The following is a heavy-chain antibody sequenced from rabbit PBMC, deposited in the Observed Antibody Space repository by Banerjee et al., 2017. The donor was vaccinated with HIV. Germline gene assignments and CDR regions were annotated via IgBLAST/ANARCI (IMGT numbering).Heavy chain of an antibody. CDR1: GIDFSNNCV. CDR3: ARDYTAKRWYLDL. D-gene: IGHD7-1*01. CDR2: IYISTGSI. J-gene: IGHJ4*01. V-gene: IGHV1S40*01. Sequence: QSLEESGGGLVKPGGTLTLTCKASGIDFSNNCVMCWVRQAPGKGLEWIGCIYISTGSIWYASGAIGRFTISKASSTTVTLQMTSLTAADTATYFCARDYTAKRWYLDLWGPGTLVT.